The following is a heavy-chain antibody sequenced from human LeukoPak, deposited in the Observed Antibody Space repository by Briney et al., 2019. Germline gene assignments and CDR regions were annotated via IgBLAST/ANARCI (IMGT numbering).Heavy chain of an antibody. CDR1: GFTFSSYA. J-gene: IGHJ4*02. Sequence: GGSLRLSCAASGFTFSSYAMSWVRQAPGKGLEGVSAIRGSGGTTYYADSVKGRFTISRDNSKNTLYLQMNSLRAEDTAVYYCAKRPAAGPNSGYWGQGTLVTVSS. D-gene: IGHD6-13*01. CDR3: AKRPAAGPNSGY. CDR2: IRGSGGTT. V-gene: IGHV3-23*01.